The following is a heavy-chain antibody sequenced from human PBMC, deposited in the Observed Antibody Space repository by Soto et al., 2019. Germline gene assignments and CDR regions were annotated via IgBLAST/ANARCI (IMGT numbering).Heavy chain of an antibody. Sequence: SETLSLTCAVYGGSFSGYYWSWIRQPPGKGLEWIGEINHSGSTNYNPSLKSRVTISVDTSKNQFSLKLSSVTAADTAVYDCARGFLPSGGAFDIWGQGTMVTVSS. CDR2: INHSGST. J-gene: IGHJ3*02. D-gene: IGHD6-25*01. CDR3: ARGFLPSGGAFDI. V-gene: IGHV4-34*01. CDR1: GGSFSGYY.